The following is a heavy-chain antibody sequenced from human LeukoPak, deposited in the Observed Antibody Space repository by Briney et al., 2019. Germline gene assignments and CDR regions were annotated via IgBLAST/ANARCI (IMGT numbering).Heavy chain of an antibody. CDR3: TLTMIVVARSHFDY. D-gene: IGHD3-22*01. CDR2: IRSKGHGGTT. CDR1: GFTFGEYG. Sequence: GGSLRLSCTASGFTFGEYGMSWVRQAPGKGLEWIGLIRSKGHGGTTEYAASVKGRFTISRDDSKSIAYLQLNSLKTEDTAVYYCTLTMIVVARSHFDYWGQGTLVTVSS. J-gene: IGHJ4*02. V-gene: IGHV3-49*04.